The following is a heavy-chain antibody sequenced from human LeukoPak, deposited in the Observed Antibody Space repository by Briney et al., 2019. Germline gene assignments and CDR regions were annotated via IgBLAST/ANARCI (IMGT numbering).Heavy chain of an antibody. J-gene: IGHJ4*02. CDR2: ISSSSSYI. V-gene: IGHV3-21*01. CDR3: ARGTTDDYGLDY. CDR1: GFTFSSYS. D-gene: IGHD3-16*01. Sequence: GGSLRLSCAASGFTFSSYSMNWVRQAPGKGLEWVSSISSSSSYIYYAGSVKGRFTISRDNAKNSLYLQMNSLTPEDTAVYYCARGTTDDYGLDYSGQGALVTVSS.